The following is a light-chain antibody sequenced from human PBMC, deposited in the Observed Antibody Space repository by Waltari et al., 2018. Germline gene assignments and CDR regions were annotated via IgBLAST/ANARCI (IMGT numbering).Light chain of an antibody. CDR3: AAWDDSINGPA. J-gene: IGLJ3*02. CDR2: SND. CDR1: ASNIGSSV. V-gene: IGLV1-44*01. Sequence: QSVLTQPPSASGAPGQTVAISCSGSASNIGSSVVTWYQQLPGTTPTLLIYSNDQRPSGFPGRFSGSKSATSASLAISGLQSEDEAHYYCAAWDDSINGPAFGGGTKLTVL.